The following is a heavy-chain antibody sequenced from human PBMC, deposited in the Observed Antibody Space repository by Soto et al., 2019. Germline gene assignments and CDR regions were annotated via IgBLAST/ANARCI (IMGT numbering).Heavy chain of an antibody. CDR2: INHSGST. CDR1: GGSFSGYY. Sequence: QVQLQQWGAGLLKPSETLSLTCAVYGGSFSGYYWSWIRQPPGKGLEWIGEINHSGSTNYNPSLKALDNTSVTTSKSQSSLKLSSLTTANTAEYNCPRKWRYFRQVDYRGQGTLVTVSS. CDR3: PRKWRYFRQVDY. D-gene: IGHD2-8*01. V-gene: IGHV4-34*01. J-gene: IGHJ4*02.